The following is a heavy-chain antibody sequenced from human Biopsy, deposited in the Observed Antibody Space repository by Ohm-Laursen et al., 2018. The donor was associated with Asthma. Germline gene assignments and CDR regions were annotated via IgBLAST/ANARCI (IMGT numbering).Heavy chain of an antibody. CDR2: ISPIFGSI. J-gene: IGHJ6*02. V-gene: IGHV1-69*13. D-gene: IGHD3-3*01. CDR3: AKARCYYFYCDMEV. Sequence: SVKVSCKSSGGTLNNYAINWVRQAPGQGLGWMGGISPIFGSIKYAQRFQDRVTISADVFRNTVHLELSSLRSEDTTVLYCAKARCYYFYCDMEVWGQGTTVTVSS. CDR1: GGTLNNYA.